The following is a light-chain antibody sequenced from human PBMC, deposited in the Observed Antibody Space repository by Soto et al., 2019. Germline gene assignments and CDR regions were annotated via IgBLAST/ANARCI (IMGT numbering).Light chain of an antibody. CDR2: AAS. J-gene: IGKJ1*01. V-gene: IGKV3-20*02. CDR3: QHRYSTPWT. CDR1: DRVSSSF. Sequence: VLTQSLGAMSLSPGVRATLSYSSSDRVSSSFLAWYQQKPGQAPRRLIHAASTGASGIPARFRGSGSGTDFTLPISSLQPEDFATYYCQHRYSTPWTFGQGTKWIS.